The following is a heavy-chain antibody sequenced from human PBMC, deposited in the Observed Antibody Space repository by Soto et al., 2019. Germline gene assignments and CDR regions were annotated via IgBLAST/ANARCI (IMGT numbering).Heavy chain of an antibody. Sequence: GASVKVSCKASGGTFSSYAISWVRQAPGQGLEWMGGIIPIFGTANYAQKFQGRVTMTGNNSTSTAYMELSSLRSEDTAVYYCARRYYYYYYYMDVWGKGTTVTVSS. CDR3: ARRYYYYYYYMDV. CDR2: IIPIFGTA. V-gene: IGHV1-69*06. CDR1: GGTFSSYA. J-gene: IGHJ6*03.